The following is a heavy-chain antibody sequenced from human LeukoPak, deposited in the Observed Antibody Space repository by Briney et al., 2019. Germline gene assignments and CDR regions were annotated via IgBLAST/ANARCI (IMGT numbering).Heavy chain of an antibody. Sequence: KPGGSLRLSCAASGFTFSSYSMNWVRQAPGKGLEWVSSISSSSSYIYYADSVKGRFTISRDNAKNSLYLQMNSLRAEDTAVYYCARDHGGYDNKCSDYWGQGTLVTVSS. CDR1: GFTFSSYS. CDR3: ARDHGGYDNKCSDY. V-gene: IGHV3-21*01. D-gene: IGHD5-12*01. CDR2: ISSSSSYI. J-gene: IGHJ4*02.